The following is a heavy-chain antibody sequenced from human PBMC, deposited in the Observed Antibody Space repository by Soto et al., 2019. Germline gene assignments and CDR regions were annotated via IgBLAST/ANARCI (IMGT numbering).Heavy chain of an antibody. D-gene: IGHD3-22*01. CDR2: VKSKNDGGTT. J-gene: IGHJ4*01. CDR1: GFTFSNAW. V-gene: IGHV3-15*07. CDR3: TTDSYITSIIVRFDY. Sequence: GGSVRLSCAASGFTFSNAWINWVRQAPGKGLEWVGRVKSKNDGGTTDFAAPVKGRFAISRDDSKNMVYLEMNSLQTEDTAIYYCTTDSYITSIIVRFDYWGHGTLVTVSS.